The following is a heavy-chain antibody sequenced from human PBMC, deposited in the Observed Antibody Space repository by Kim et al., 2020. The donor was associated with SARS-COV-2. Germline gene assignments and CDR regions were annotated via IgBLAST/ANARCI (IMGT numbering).Heavy chain of an antibody. D-gene: IGHD4-17*01. V-gene: IGHV1-18*01. CDR1: GYTFTSYG. J-gene: IGHJ4*02. CDR3: ASADYGGSFDY. CDR2: ISAYNCNT. Sequence: ASVKVSCKASGYTFTSYGISWVRQAPGQGLEWMGWISAYNCNTNYAQKLQGRVTMTTDTSTSTAYMELRSLRSDDTAVYYCASADYGGSFDYWGQGTLVTVSS.